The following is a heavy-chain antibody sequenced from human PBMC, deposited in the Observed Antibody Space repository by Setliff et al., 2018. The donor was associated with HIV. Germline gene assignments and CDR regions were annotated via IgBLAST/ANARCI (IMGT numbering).Heavy chain of an antibody. CDR3: ARVQMAYAAFDV. CDR2: IYFTGSS. Sequence: SETLSLTCTVSGGSISTYYWSWIRQPPGKGLEWIGSIYFTGSSDNNPSLKSRVTLSVGTSKHQFSLKLSSVTAADTAVYYCARVQMAYAAFDVWGLGTMVTVSS. V-gene: IGHV4-59*01. CDR1: GGSISTYY. J-gene: IGHJ3*01. D-gene: IGHD4-17*01.